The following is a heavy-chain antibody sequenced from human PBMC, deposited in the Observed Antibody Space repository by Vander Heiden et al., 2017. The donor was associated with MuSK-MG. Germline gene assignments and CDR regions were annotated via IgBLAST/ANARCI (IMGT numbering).Heavy chain of an antibody. CDR3: ASHCSSTSCYAAWFDP. Sequence: QVQLQQWGAGLLKPSETLSLTCAVYGGSFSGYYWSWIRQPPGKGLEWIGEINHSGSTNYNPSLKSRVTISVDTSKNQFSLKLSSVTAADTAVYYCASHCSSTSCYAAWFDPWCEGTRGNVAA. D-gene: IGHD2-2*01. V-gene: IGHV4-34*01. J-gene: IGHJ5*02. CDR1: GGSFSGYY. CDR2: INHSGST.